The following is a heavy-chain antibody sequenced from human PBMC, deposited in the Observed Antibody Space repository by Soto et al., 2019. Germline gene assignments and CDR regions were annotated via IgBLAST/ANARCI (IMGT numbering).Heavy chain of an antibody. Sequence: QVQLVQSGAEVKKPGSSVKVSCKASGGTFSSYAISWVRQAPGQGPEWMGGIIPMFGTANYAQKFQGRITITADTSTSTAYMEVSNLRSEDTAVYYCARGPFLEWSLAYYYYGMDFWGQGTTVIVSS. CDR1: GGTFSSYA. J-gene: IGHJ6*02. D-gene: IGHD3-3*01. CDR2: IIPMFGTA. CDR3: ARGPFLEWSLAYYYYGMDF. V-gene: IGHV1-69*14.